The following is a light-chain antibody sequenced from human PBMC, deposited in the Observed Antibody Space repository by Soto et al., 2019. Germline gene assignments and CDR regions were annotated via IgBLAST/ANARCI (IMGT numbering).Light chain of an antibody. V-gene: IGLV4-69*01. CDR1: SGHSSYA. CDR3: QTWGTGFQV. J-gene: IGLJ2*01. Sequence: QPVLTQSPSASASLGASVKLTCTLSSGHSSYAIAWLQKQPGKGPRYLMDLNNDGSHTKGDGIPDRFSGSSSGAERYLIISSLQSEDEADYYCQTWGTGFQVFGGGTKVTVL. CDR2: LNNDGSH.